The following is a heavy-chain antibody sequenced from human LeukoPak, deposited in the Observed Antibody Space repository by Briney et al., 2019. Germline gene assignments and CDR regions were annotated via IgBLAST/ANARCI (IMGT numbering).Heavy chain of an antibody. CDR1: GDSVSSNSAA. D-gene: IGHD4-17*01. CDR3: ARDFYPATVTTYYGMDV. Sequence: SQTLSLTCAISGDSVSSNSAAWNWSRQSPSRGLEWLGRTYYRSKWYNDYAVSVKSRITINPDTSKNQFSLQLNSVTPEDTAVYYCARDFYPATVTTYYGMDVWGQGTTVTVSS. J-gene: IGHJ6*02. V-gene: IGHV6-1*01. CDR2: TYYRSKWYN.